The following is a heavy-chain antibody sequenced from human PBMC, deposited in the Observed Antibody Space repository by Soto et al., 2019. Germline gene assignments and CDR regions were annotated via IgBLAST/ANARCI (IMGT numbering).Heavy chain of an antibody. V-gene: IGHV3-33*01. CDR1: GFTFSSYG. Sequence: QVQLVESGGGVVQPGRSLRLSCAASGFTFSSYGMHWVRQAPGKGLEWVAVIWYDGSNKYYADSVKGRLTISRDNSQNTLYLQMNSLRAEDTAVYYCARGRCSSASCCTGNISRGWVHDYWGQGTLVTVSS. J-gene: IGHJ4*02. D-gene: IGHD2-2*02. CDR3: ARGRCSSASCCTGNISRGWVHDY. CDR2: IWYDGSNK.